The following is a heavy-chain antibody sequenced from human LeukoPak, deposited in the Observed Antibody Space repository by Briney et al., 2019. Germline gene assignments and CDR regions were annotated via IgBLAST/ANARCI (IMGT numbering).Heavy chain of an antibody. D-gene: IGHD1-1*01. CDR3: ARENNNYQHHY. CDR1: GGTFSSYA. Sequence: SVKVSCKASGGTFSSYAISWVRQAPGQGLEWMGGIIPIFGIANYAQKFQGRVTITADKSTSSAYMELSSLRSEDTAVYYCARENNNYQHHYWGQGTLVTVSS. J-gene: IGHJ4*02. V-gene: IGHV1-69*10. CDR2: IIPIFGIA.